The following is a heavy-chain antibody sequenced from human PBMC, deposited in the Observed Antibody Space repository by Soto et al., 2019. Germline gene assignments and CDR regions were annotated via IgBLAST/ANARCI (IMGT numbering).Heavy chain of an antibody. V-gene: IGHV3-30-3*01. D-gene: IGHD3-10*01. CDR2: ISYDGSNK. CDR3: AREIMMVRAGVSD. J-gene: IGHJ4*02. CDR1: GFTFSSYA. Sequence: GGSLRLSCAASGFTFSSYAMHWVRQAPGKGLEWVAVISYDGSNKYYADSVKGRFTISRDNSKNTLYLQMNSLRAEDTAVYYCAREIMMVRAGVSDWGQGTLVTVSS.